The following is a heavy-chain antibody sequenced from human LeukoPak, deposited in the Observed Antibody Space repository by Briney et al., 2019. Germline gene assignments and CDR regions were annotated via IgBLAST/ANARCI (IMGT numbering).Heavy chain of an antibody. D-gene: IGHD1-1*01. V-gene: IGHV3-23*01. J-gene: IGHJ4*02. CDR2: ISDNGGDT. CDR1: GFAFNNYA. Sequence: GGSLRLSCAASGFAFNNYAMSWVRQAPGKGLEWVSAISDNGGDTKYADSVKGRFTISRDNSRNTLYLQLNSLRVEDTAIYYCGRDWKLDYWGQGTLVTVSS. CDR3: GRDWKLDY.